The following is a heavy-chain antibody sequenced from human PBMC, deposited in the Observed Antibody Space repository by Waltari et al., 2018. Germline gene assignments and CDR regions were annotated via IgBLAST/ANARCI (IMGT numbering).Heavy chain of an antibody. V-gene: IGHV3-21*01. D-gene: IGHD7-27*01. CDR1: GFTFSSYS. J-gene: IGHJ4*02. Sequence: EVQLVESGGGLVKPGGSLRLSCAASGFTFSSYSMNWVRQAPGKGLELISSISSTGTYTHYADSVKGRFTISRDNAKNSLYLQMNSLRADDTGVYWCATGGWGFYLDNWGQGTLVTFSS. CDR2: ISSTGTYT. CDR3: ATGGWGFYLDN.